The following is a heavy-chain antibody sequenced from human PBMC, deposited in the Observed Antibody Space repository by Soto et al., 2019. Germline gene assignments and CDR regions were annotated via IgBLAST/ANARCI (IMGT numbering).Heavy chain of an antibody. J-gene: IGHJ3*02. CDR2: IYYSGST. V-gene: IGHV4-31*03. D-gene: IGHD3-10*01. CDR3: ARDAMVRGVIMGGAFDI. CDR1: GGSISSGGYY. Sequence: QVQLQESGPGLVKPSQTLSLTCTVSGGSISSGGYYWSWIRQHPGKGLGWIGYIYYSGSTYYNPSLKSRVTISVDTSKNQFSLKLSSVTAADTAVYYCARDAMVRGVIMGGAFDIWGQGTMVTVSS.